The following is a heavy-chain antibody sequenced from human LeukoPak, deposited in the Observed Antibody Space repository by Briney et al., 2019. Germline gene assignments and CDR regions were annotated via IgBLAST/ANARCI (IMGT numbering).Heavy chain of an antibody. CDR3: ARDRDYYDSIGYYDESGSPDY. CDR1: GYIFTGYY. Sequence: ASVTVSCKASGYIFTGYYIHWVRQAPGQGLAWMGWINPHSGGTNYAQKFQGRVTMTRDTSISTAYMELSRLRSYDTAVYYCARDRDYYDSIGYYDESGSPDYWGQGTPVTVSS. V-gene: IGHV1-2*02. D-gene: IGHD3-22*01. J-gene: IGHJ4*01. CDR2: INPHSGGT.